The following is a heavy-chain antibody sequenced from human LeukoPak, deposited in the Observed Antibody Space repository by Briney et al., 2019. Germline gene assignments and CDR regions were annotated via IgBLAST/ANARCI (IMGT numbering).Heavy chain of an antibody. CDR2: ISTAGDP. V-gene: IGHV3-13*05. CDR3: AREMDAAAGTSWFDP. J-gene: IGHJ5*02. Sequence: GGSLRLSCAASGFTFSSYDMQWVRQATGKGLEWVSAISTAGDPYYPGSVKGRFTISRENAKNSLYLQMNSLRAGDTAVYYCAREMDAAAGTSWFDPWGQGTLVTVSS. CDR1: GFTFSSYD. D-gene: IGHD6-13*01.